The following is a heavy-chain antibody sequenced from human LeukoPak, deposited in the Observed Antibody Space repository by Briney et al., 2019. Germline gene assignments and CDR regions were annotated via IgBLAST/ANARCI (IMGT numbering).Heavy chain of an antibody. Sequence: PGGSLRLSCAASGFTVSSNYMSWVRQAPGKGLEWVANIKQDGSEKYYVDSVKGRFTISRDNAKNSLYLQMNSLRAEDTAVYYCARDRYYDFWSGYYSWGQGTLVTVSS. V-gene: IGHV3-7*01. J-gene: IGHJ4*02. CDR1: GFTVSSNY. D-gene: IGHD3-3*01. CDR3: ARDRYYDFWSGYYS. CDR2: IKQDGSEK.